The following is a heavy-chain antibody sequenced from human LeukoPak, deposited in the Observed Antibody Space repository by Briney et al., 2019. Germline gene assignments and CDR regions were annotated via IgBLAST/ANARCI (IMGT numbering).Heavy chain of an antibody. Sequence: PGGSLRLSCAASGFTFSSYEMNWVRQAPGKGLEWVSYISSRDSIIYYADSVKGRFTISRDNAKNSLYLQMNSLRAEDTAVYYCARDREELLWFGELSQASYWYFDLWGRGTLVTVSS. D-gene: IGHD3-10*01. CDR1: GFTFSSYE. V-gene: IGHV3-48*03. CDR2: ISSRDSII. CDR3: ARDREELLWFGELSQASYWYFDL. J-gene: IGHJ2*01.